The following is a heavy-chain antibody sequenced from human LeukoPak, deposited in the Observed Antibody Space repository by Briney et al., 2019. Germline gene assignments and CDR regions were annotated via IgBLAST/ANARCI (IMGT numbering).Heavy chain of an antibody. CDR3: ARPKRNWFDP. V-gene: IGHV5-51*01. J-gene: IGHJ5*02. D-gene: IGHD6-25*01. CDR2: IYPGDSDT. CDR1: GYSFTSYW. Sequence: GESLKISCKGSGYSFTSYWIGWVRQMPGKGLEGVGIIYPGDSDTRYSPSFQGQVTISADKSISTAYLQRSSLKASDTAMYYCARPKRNWFDPWGQGTLVTVSS.